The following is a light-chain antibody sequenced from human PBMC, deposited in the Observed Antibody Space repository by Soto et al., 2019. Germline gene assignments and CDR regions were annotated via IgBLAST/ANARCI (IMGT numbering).Light chain of an antibody. CDR1: SSNIGAGYD. J-gene: IGLJ3*02. Sequence: VLTQPPSVSGAPGQRVTISCTGSSSNIGAGYDVHWYQQLPGTAPKLLIYGNSNRPSGVPDRFSGSKSGTSASLAITGLQAEDEADYYCQSYDSSLSGSLVFGGGTQLTVL. V-gene: IGLV1-40*01. CDR2: GNS. CDR3: QSYDSSLSGSLV.